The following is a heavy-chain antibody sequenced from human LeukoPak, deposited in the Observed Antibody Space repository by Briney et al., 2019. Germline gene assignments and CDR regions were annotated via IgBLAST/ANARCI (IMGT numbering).Heavy chain of an antibody. CDR2: ISYDGSNK. CDR3: ARDANPRGYYYYYYMDV. CDR1: GYTFTSYY. J-gene: IGHJ6*03. D-gene: IGHD4/OR15-4a*01. Sequence: SRKASGYTFTSYYMHWVRQAPGKGLEWVAVISYDGSNKYYADSVKGRFTISRDNSKNTLYLQMNSLRAEDTAVYYCARDANPRGYYYYYYMDVXXXGXTXXVSS. V-gene: IGHV3-30-3*01.